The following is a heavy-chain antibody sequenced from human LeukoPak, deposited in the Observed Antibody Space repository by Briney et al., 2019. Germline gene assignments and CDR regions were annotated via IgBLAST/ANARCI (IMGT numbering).Heavy chain of an antibody. D-gene: IGHD5-12*01. J-gene: IGHJ3*02. CDR2: IDPDGSHQ. CDR3: ARAVAYDAFDI. Sequence: GGSLRLSCVASGFTFSSYWATWVRQAPGKGLEWVANIDPDGSHQYYVDSVKGRFTISKDNAKNSLYLQMNSLRAEDTAVYYCARAVAYDAFDIWGQGTMVTVSS. V-gene: IGHV3-7*01. CDR1: GFTFSSYW.